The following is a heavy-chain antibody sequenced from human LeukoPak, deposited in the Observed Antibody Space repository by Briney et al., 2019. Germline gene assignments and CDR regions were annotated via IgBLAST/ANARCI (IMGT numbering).Heavy chain of an antibody. CDR1: GYTFTGYY. V-gene: IGHV1-2*02. J-gene: IGHJ4*02. D-gene: IGHD3-3*01. CDR3: ARDHFDFWSGYSATYFDY. CDR2: INPNSGGT. Sequence: ASVKVSCKASGYTFTGYYMHWVRQAPGQGLEWMGWINPNSGGTNYAQKFQGRVTMTRDPSISTVYMELSRLSSDDTAVYYCARDHFDFWSGYSATYFDYWGQGTLVTVSS.